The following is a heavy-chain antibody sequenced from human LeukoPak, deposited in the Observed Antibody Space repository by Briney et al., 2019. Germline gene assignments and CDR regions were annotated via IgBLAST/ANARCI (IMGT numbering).Heavy chain of an antibody. V-gene: IGHV1-8*01. D-gene: IGHD5-24*01. CDR1: GYTFTSYD. Sequence: ASVKVSCKASGYTFTSYDINWVRQATGQGREWRGWMNPNSGNTGYAQKFQGRVTMTRNTSISTAYMELSSLRSEDTAVYYCARGRRMATTTQGLGYWGQGTLVTVSS. CDR2: MNPNSGNT. J-gene: IGHJ4*02. CDR3: ARGRRMATTTQGLGY.